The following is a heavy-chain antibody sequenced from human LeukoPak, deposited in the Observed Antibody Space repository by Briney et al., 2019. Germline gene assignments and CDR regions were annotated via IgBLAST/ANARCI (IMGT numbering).Heavy chain of an antibody. V-gene: IGHV4-39*01. J-gene: IGHJ2*01. CDR2: IFYTGST. CDR1: GGSISSSSYY. CDR3: ARRQLHYDFWSGDDWYFDL. D-gene: IGHD3-3*01. Sequence: PSETLSLTCTVSGGSISSSSYYWGWVRQSPGEGVEWIVSIFYTGSTYYSPSRKSRITMPKGTSRNQFSLDLSSVTAADTAVYYCARRQLHYDFWSGDDWYFDLWGRGTLVTVSS.